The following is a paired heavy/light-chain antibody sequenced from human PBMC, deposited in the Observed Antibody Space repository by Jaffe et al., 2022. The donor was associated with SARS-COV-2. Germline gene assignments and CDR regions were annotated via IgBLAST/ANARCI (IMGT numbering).Light chain of an antibody. V-gene: IGKV2-28*01. CDR2: LGS. Sequence: DIVMTQSPLSLPVTPGEPASISCRSSQSLLHSNGYNYLDWYLQKPGQSPQLLIYLGSNRASGVPDRFSGSGSGTDFTLKISRVEAEDVGVYYCMQALQAPPTFGQGTKLEIK. CDR3: MQALQAPPT. CDR1: QSLLHSNGYNY. J-gene: IGKJ2*01.
Heavy chain of an antibody. CDR3: GRIGGASTAALKDAFDI. CDR1: GFTFSSYS. D-gene: IGHD6-6*01. CDR2: ISSGSSYI. V-gene: IGHV3-21*02. J-gene: IGHJ3*02. Sequence: EVQLVVSGGGLVRPGGSLRLSCAGSGFTFSSYSMFWVRQAPGKGLEWVSSISSGSSYIYYAESVKGRFTISRDNAKKSVYLQMNSLRADDTAVYFCGRIGGASTAALKDAFDIWGQGTMVTVSS.